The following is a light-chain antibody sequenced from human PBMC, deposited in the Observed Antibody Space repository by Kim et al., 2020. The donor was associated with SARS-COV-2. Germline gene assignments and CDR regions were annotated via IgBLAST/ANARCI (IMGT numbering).Light chain of an antibody. V-gene: IGKV3-11*01. Sequence: EIVLIQSPATLSLSPGERATLSCRASQSVSRYLAWYQQKPGQAPRLLIYDASNRATGIPARFSGSGSGTDFTLTISSLEPEDFAVYYCQQRSNWPPWTFGQGTKVDIK. CDR2: DAS. J-gene: IGKJ1*01. CDR1: QSVSRY. CDR3: QQRSNWPPWT.